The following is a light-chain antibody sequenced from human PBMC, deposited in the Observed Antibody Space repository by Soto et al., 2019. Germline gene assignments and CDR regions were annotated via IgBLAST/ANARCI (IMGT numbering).Light chain of an antibody. J-gene: IGKJ4*01. CDR2: DAS. Sequence: DIQMTQSPSTLSASVGDRVTITCRASQTIFNWLAWYQRKPGRAPNLLIYDASSLQSGVPSTFSGSGSGTEFTLTITSLQPEDFATYYCQQYNSYPLTFGGGTKVAIK. CDR1: QTIFNW. V-gene: IGKV1-5*01. CDR3: QQYNSYPLT.